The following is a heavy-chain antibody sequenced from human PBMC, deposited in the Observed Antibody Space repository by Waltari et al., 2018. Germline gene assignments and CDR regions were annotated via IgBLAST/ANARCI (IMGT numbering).Heavy chain of an antibody. CDR1: GFTFSSYS. Sequence: EAQLVESGGGLVQPGGSLRLSCAASGFTFSSYSMNWVRQAPGKGLEWVSYISSSSSTIYYADSVKGRFTSSRDNAKNSLYLQMNSLRAEDTAVYYCARDFRWGCTNGVCYEGGFRWFDPWGQGTLVTVSS. D-gene: IGHD2-8*01. CDR2: ISSSSSTI. CDR3: ARDFRWGCTNGVCYEGGFRWFDP. V-gene: IGHV3-48*01. J-gene: IGHJ5*02.